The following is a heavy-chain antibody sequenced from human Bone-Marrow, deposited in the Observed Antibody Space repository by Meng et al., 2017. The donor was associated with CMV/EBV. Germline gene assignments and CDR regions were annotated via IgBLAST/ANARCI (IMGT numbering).Heavy chain of an antibody. CDR3: ARDRGYSSSSRLNY. J-gene: IGHJ4*02. D-gene: IGHD6-13*01. CDR2: IKQDGSEK. CDR1: GFTFSSYW. V-gene: IGHV3-7*01. Sequence: LSLTCAASGFTFSSYWMSWVRQAPGKGLEWVANIKQDGSEKYYVDSVKGRFTISRDNAKNSLYLQMNSLRAEDTAVYYCARDRGYSSSSRLNYWGQGTLVTSPQ.